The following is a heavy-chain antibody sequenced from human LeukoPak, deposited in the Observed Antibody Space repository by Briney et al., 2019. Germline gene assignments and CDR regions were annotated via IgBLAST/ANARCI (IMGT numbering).Heavy chain of an antibody. V-gene: IGHV3-23*01. D-gene: IGHD1-26*01. CDR3: AKDRVGAMLYFDL. J-gene: IGHJ4*02. Sequence: PGGSLRLSCAASGFIFRNYGMSWVRQAPGKGLEWVSALSGSGDTTYYGDSERGRFTISRDNSKNTLYLQINSLRAEDTAVYFCAKDRVGAMLYFDLWGQGTLVTVSS. CDR1: GFIFRNYG. CDR2: LSGSGDTT.